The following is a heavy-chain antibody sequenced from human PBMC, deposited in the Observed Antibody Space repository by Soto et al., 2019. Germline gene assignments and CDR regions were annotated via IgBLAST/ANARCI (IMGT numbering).Heavy chain of an antibody. Sequence: SETLSLTCSVSGGTISSGGHYWSWIRQLPGKGLEWIGNIYYRGTAYYNPSLKSRLTLSIDTSKNQFSLRLSSVTAADTAVYYCGRAIGVPAFDMWGQGTMVTVSS. V-gene: IGHV4-31*03. D-gene: IGHD2-8*01. CDR2: IYYRGTA. CDR1: GGTISSGGHY. J-gene: IGHJ3*02. CDR3: GRAIGVPAFDM.